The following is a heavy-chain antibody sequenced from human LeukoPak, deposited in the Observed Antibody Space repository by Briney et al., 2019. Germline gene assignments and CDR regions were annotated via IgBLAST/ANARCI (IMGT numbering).Heavy chain of an antibody. J-gene: IGHJ1*01. CDR1: GFTFSNYG. CDR3: VSSGWSVIGYFQH. Sequence: GGSLRLSCATSGFTFSNYGMHWVRQAPGKGLEWVAVVSYEGKSQYYADSVRGRFTISRDNSKNTLFLQMNSLRAADTAVYYCVSSGWSVIGYFQHWGQGTLVTVSS. CDR2: VSYEGKSQ. V-gene: IGHV3-30*03. D-gene: IGHD6-19*01.